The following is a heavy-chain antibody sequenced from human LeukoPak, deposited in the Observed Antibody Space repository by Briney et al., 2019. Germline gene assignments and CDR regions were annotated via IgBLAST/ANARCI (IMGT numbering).Heavy chain of an antibody. V-gene: IGHV3-74*01. CDR2: LNSDGSST. J-gene: IGHJ6*02. D-gene: IGHD4-23*01. Sequence: GGFLRLSCTASGFTFSSYWMHWVRQAPGKGLVWVFRLNSDGSSTSYADSVKGRFTISRDNAKNTLYLQMNSLRAEDTAVYYCATGGKSLYYYYGMDVWGQGTTVTVSS. CDR1: GFTFSSYW. CDR3: ATGGKSLYYYYGMDV.